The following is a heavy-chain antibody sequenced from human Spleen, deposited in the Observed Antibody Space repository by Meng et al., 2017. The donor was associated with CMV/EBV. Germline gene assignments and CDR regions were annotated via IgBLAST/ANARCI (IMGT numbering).Heavy chain of an antibody. D-gene: IGHD4-11*01. V-gene: IGHV3-30*02. CDR3: TREVMTTVNGWFDP. Sequence: GESLKISCAASGFTFSTYGMHWVRQAPGKGLEWVAFIRYDGSAEYYADSVKGRFAISRDNSKNTLYLQMYSLRAEDTAVYYCTREVMTTVNGWFDPWGQGTLVTVSS. CDR2: IRYDGSAE. CDR1: GFTFSTYG. J-gene: IGHJ5*02.